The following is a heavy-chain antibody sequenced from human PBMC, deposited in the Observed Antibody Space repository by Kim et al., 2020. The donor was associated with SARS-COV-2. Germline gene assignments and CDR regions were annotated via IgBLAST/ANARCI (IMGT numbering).Heavy chain of an antibody. CDR1: GGSFSGYY. D-gene: IGHD3-10*01. J-gene: IGHJ4*02. CDR3: ARALSITMVRGSKIDY. CDR2: INHSGST. V-gene: IGHV4-34*01. Sequence: SETLSLTCAVYGGSFSGYYWSWIRQPPGKGLEWIGEINHSGSTNYIPSLKSRVTISVDTSKNQFSLKLSSVTAADTAVYYCARALSITMVRGSKIDYWGQGTLVTVSS.